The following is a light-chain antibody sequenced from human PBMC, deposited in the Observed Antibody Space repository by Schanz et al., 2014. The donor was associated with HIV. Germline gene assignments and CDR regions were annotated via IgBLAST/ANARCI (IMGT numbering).Light chain of an antibody. Sequence: QSALTQPASVSGSPGQSITISCTGTSSDIGHYNYVSWYQQHPGKAPKLLIYDVTNRSSGVSNRFSGSKSGNTASLAISGLQAEDEADYYCSSLTSSSPLYVFGTGTKLTVL. J-gene: IGLJ1*01. V-gene: IGLV2-14*03. CDR3: SSLTSSSPLYV. CDR2: DVT. CDR1: SSDIGHYNY.